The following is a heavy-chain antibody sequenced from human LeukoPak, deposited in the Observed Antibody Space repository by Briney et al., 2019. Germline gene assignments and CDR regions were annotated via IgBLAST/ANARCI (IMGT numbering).Heavy chain of an antibody. D-gene: IGHD3-10*01. CDR1: GGSFGGYY. CDR2: INPRGST. Sequence: SETLSLTCAVYGGSFGGYYWSWIRQPPGKGLEWIGEINPRGSTNYNPSLKSRVTISADTSKNQFSLKVSSVTAADTAVYYCAGGGGDYYMDVWDKGTTVTVSS. J-gene: IGHJ6*03. V-gene: IGHV4-34*01. CDR3: AGGGGDYYMDV.